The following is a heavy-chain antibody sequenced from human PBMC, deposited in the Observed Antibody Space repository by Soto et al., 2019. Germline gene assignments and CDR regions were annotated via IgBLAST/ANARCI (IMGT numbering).Heavy chain of an antibody. Sequence: ETLSLTCAVSGGSISSGGYSWSWIRQPPGKGLEWIGYIYYSGSTNYNPSLKSRVTISVDTSKNQFSLKLSSVTAADTAVYYCARHNYGSGSTYFDYWGQGTLVTVSS. V-gene: IGHV4-61*08. CDR1: GGSISSGGYS. D-gene: IGHD3-10*01. J-gene: IGHJ4*02. CDR3: ARHNYGSGSTYFDY. CDR2: IYYSGST.